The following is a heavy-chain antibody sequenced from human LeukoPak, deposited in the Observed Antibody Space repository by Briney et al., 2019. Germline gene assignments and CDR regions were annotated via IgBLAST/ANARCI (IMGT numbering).Heavy chain of an antibody. CDR2: IYYSGST. Sequence: SETLSLTCTVSGGSISSGGYYWSWIRQHPGKGLEWIGYIYYSGSTYYNPSLKSRVTISVDTSKNQFSLKLSSVTAADTALYYCAKDIYYYDSSGTIDYWGQGTLVTVSS. CDR3: AKDIYYYDSSGTIDY. CDR1: GGSISSGGYY. V-gene: IGHV4-31*03. J-gene: IGHJ4*02. D-gene: IGHD3-22*01.